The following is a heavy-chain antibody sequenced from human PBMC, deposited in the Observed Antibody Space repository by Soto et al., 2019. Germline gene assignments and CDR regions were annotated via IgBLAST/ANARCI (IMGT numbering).Heavy chain of an antibody. Sequence: GESLKISCKGSGYSFTSYWIGWVRQMPGKGLEWMGIIYPGDSDTRYSPSFQGQVTISADKSISTAYLQWSSLKASDTAMYYCARTMTTVTTNYWYFDLWGRGTLVTVSS. CDR1: GYSFTSYW. D-gene: IGHD4-17*01. CDR2: IYPGDSDT. J-gene: IGHJ2*01. CDR3: ARTMTTVTTNYWYFDL. V-gene: IGHV5-51*01.